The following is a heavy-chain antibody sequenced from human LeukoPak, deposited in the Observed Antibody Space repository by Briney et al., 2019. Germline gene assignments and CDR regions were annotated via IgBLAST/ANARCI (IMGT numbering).Heavy chain of an antibody. J-gene: IGHJ2*01. V-gene: IGHV4-59*01. Sequence: SETLSLTCTVSGGSLSSDYWSWIREPPGKGLEWIGYIYYSGSTNYNPSLKSRVTISVDTSKNQFSLKLSSVTAADTAVYYCARDTYGDWYFDLWGRGTLVTVSS. CDR1: GGSLSSDY. D-gene: IGHD3-10*01. CDR3: ARDTYGDWYFDL. CDR2: IYYSGST.